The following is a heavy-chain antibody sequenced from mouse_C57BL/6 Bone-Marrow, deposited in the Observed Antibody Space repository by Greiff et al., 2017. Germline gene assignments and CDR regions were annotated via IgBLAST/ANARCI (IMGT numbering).Heavy chain of an antibody. Sequence: LMESGPELVKPGASVKISCKASGYTFTDYYINWVKQRPGQGLEWIGWIYPGRGNTKYNEKFKGKATLTVDTSSSTAYMQLSSLTSEDAAVYFCARPSDGYYLYAMDYWGQGTSVTVSS. V-gene: IGHV1-84*01. CDR3: ARPSDGYYLYAMDY. CDR2: IYPGRGNT. CDR1: GYTFTDYY. D-gene: IGHD2-3*01. J-gene: IGHJ4*01.